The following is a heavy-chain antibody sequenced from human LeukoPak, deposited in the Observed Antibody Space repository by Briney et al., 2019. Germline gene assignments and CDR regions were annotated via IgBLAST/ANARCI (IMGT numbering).Heavy chain of an antibody. J-gene: IGHJ4*02. CDR1: GGTFSSYA. Sequence: ASVKVSCKASGGTFSSYAINWVRQATGQGLEWMGWMNPNSGNTGYAQKFQERVTITRDMSTSTAYMELSSLRSEDTAVYYCAADSDYYDSSAMGGWGQGTLVTVSS. D-gene: IGHD3-22*01. CDR2: MNPNSGNT. CDR3: AADSDYYDSSAMGG. V-gene: IGHV1-8*03.